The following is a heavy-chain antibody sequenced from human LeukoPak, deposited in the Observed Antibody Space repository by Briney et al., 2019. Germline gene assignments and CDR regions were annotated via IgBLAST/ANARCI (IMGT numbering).Heavy chain of an antibody. Sequence: GGSLRLSCAGSAFTFSDYSMNWVRQAPGKGLEWISYISGRSSTIYYADSVRGRFTISRDNAKNSMYLQMNSLRAEDTAVYYCGRDRLTSGNYFYDCWGQGTLVTVSS. CDR1: AFTFSDYS. D-gene: IGHD5-12*01. CDR2: ISGRSSTI. CDR3: GRDRLTSGNYFYDC. V-gene: IGHV3-48*01. J-gene: IGHJ4*02.